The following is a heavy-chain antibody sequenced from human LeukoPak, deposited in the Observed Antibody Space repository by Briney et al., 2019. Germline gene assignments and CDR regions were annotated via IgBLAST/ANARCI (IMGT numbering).Heavy chain of an antibody. CDR2: IYHSGST. D-gene: IGHD4-11*01. J-gene: IGHJ5*01. Sequence: PSETLSLTCAVSGYSISSGYYWGWIRQPPGKGLEWIGSIYHSGSTYYNPSLKSRVTISVDTSKNQFSLKLSSVTAADTAVYYCARHAADLKSYSNGLDCWGQGTLVTVSS. V-gene: IGHV4-38-2*01. CDR3: ARHAADLKSYSNGLDC. CDR1: GYSISSGYY.